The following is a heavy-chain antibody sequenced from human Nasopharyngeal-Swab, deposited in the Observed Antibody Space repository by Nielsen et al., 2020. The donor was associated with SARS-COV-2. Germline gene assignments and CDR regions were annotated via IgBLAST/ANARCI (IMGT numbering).Heavy chain of an antibody. CDR1: GLTVSSKY. J-gene: IGHJ4*02. D-gene: IGHD3-3*02. Sequence: GGSLRLSCAASGLTVSSKYMPWVRQAPGKGLEWISVIHTGGSVFYADSVKGRFTISSDNSRNTLYLQMNSLRADATATYYCAGGKYSTFFGYWGQGSLVTVSS. V-gene: IGHV3-66*01. CDR3: AGGKYSTFFGY. CDR2: IHTGGSV.